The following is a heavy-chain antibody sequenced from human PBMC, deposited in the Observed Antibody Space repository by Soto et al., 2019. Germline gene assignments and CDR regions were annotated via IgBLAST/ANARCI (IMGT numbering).Heavy chain of an antibody. CDR1: GWSFSGYY. Sequence: SETLSLTCAVYGWSFSGYYWSWIRQPPGEGLEWIGEINHSGSTNYNPSLKSRVTISVDTSKNQFSLKLSSVTAADTAVYYCANLTPTMVRGVIISPDFDYWGQGTLVTVS. CDR3: ANLTPTMVRGVIISPDFDY. J-gene: IGHJ4*02. V-gene: IGHV4-34*01. CDR2: INHSGST. D-gene: IGHD3-10*01.